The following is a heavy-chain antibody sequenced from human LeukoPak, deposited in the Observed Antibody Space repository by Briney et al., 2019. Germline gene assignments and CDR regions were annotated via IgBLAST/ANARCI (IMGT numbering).Heavy chain of an antibody. J-gene: IGHJ4*02. CDR2: IKQDGREK. CDR1: GFTFSSYW. D-gene: IGHD2-15*01. V-gene: IGHV3-7*01. CDR3: ARGVGMVAATFDY. Sequence: GGSLRLSCAASGFTFSSYWMSWVRQAPGKGLEWVANIKQDGREKDYVYSVKGRFTISRDNAKNSLYLQMNSLRAEDTAVYYCARGVGMVAATFDYWGQGTLVTVSS.